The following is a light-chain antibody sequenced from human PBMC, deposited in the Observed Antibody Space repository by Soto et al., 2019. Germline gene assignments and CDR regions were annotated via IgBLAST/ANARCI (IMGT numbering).Light chain of an antibody. J-gene: IGKJ4*01. CDR3: QQYNNWPPLT. CDR2: GAS. Sequence: EVVMTQSPATLSASPGERVTLLCRDSQSFSNHFAWYQQRPGQAPRLLIYGASARATGIPARFSGSGSGTEFTLTISSLQSEDFAVYYCQQYNNWPPLTFGGGTKVEIK. CDR1: QSFSNH. V-gene: IGKV3-15*01.